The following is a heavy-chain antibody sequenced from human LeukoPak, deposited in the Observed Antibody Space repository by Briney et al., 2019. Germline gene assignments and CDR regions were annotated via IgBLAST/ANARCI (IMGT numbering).Heavy chain of an antibody. CDR2: INSDGINT. J-gene: IGHJ5*02. D-gene: IGHD3-22*01. Sequence: GGSLRLSCAASGFTFSSYWMHWDRQAPGKGLVWVSRINSDGINTSYADSVKGRFTISRDNAKNTLNLQMNSLRAEDTAVYYCARDLGQYYDTSDNWFDPWGQGTLVTVSS. V-gene: IGHV3-74*01. CDR1: GFTFSSYW. CDR3: ARDLGQYYDTSDNWFDP.